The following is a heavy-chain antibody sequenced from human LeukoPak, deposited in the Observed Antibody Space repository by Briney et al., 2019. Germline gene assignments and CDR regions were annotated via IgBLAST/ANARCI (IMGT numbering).Heavy chain of an antibody. CDR2: MNPNSGNT. CDR1: GYTFTRYD. J-gene: IGHJ4*02. V-gene: IGHV1-8*01. D-gene: IGHD2-15*01. Sequence: ASVKVSCKASGYTFTRYDINWVRQATGQGLEWMGWMNPNSGNTGYAQKFQGRVTMTRNTSISTAYMELSSLRSEDTAVYYCARGLGYCSGGSCYSGHWGQGTLVTVSS. CDR3: ARGLGYCSGGSCYSGH.